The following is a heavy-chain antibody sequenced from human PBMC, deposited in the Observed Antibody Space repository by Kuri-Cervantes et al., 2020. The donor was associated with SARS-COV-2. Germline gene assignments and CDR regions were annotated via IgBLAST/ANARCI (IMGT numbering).Heavy chain of an antibody. CDR1: GFTFSDYY. D-gene: IGHD3-10*01. J-gene: IGHJ5*02. V-gene: IGHV4-38-2*01. Sequence: GSLRLSCAASGFTFSDYYMSWIRQAPGKGLEWIGSIYHSGSTYYNPSLKSRVTMSVDTSKNQFSLKLTSVTAADTAVYYCARARAIITMVRGVKNNWFDPWGQGTLVTVSS. CDR2: IYHSGST. CDR3: ARARAIITMVRGVKNNWFDP.